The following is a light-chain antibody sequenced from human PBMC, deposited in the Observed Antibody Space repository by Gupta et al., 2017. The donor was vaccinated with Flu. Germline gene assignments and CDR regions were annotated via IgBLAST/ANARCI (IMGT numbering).Light chain of an antibody. CDR3: QQYYGTPPYS. CDR1: QSLLYNSNNKNY. V-gene: IGKV4-1*01. CDR2: WAS. Sequence: DIVMTQSPDPLSVSLGARATINCRSSQSLLYNSNNKNYLAWYQQKPGQPPKLLIYWASTRESGVPDRFSGSGSGTDFTLTISSLQAEDEAVYYCQQYYGTPPYSFGQGTKLEIK. J-gene: IGKJ2*03.